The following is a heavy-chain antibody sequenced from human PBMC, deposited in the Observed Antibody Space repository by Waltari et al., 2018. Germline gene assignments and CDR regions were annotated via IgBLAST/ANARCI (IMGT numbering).Heavy chain of an antibody. D-gene: IGHD3-10*01. CDR1: GGSISSGGYS. V-gene: IGHV4-30-2*01. Sequence: QLQLQESGPGLVKPSQTLSLTCAVSGGSISSGGYSWSWIRQPPGKGLEWIGYIYHSGSTYYNPSLKSRVTISVDRSKNQFSLKLSSVTAADTAVYYCARGGSGSYDYYYYMDVWGKGTTVTVSS. J-gene: IGHJ6*03. CDR2: IYHSGST. CDR3: ARGGSGSYDYYYYMDV.